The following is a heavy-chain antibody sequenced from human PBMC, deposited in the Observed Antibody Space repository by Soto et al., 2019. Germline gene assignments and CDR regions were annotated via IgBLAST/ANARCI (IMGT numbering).Heavy chain of an antibody. J-gene: IGHJ5*02. D-gene: IGHD3-10*01. CDR2: IHHSGST. CDR1: GGSISSSNW. CDR3: ARRGMVRGVMNWFDP. Sequence: QVQLQESGPGLVKPSGTLSLTCAVSGGSISSSNWWSWVRQPPGKGLEWIGEIHHSGSTNYNPSLKGRVTLSVDKSKTQFSLKLSSVTAADTAVYYCARRGMVRGVMNWFDPWGQGTLVTVSS. V-gene: IGHV4-4*02.